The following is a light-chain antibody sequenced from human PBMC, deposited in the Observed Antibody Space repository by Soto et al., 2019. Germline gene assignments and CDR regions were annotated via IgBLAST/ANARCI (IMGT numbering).Light chain of an antibody. CDR3: QHYYNWPPYT. CDR2: GAS. V-gene: IGKV3-15*01. Sequence: IVLTQSPATLSVSPGDRATLYCRASQSVSSNLAWYQQKPGQTPRLLIYGASTRANGVPPRFSGSRSGTEITLTISSLHSEDFAVYYCQHYYNWPPYTFGQGTKVYFK. J-gene: IGKJ2*01. CDR1: QSVSSN.